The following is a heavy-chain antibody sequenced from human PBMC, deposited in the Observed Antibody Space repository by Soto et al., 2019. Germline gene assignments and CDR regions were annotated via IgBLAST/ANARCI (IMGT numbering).Heavy chain of an antibody. CDR3: GRGGYYDYSWGNFSHSGLDV. Sequence: QVQLVQSAAEVKKPGASVKVSCKASGYTYIRYGITWVRQAPGQGLEWMGWISAYNDYTIYAQKLQGRVDMTTDTPTTLVYTALRGLRHDDTAVYSCGRGGYYDYSWGNFSHSGLDVWAEGTSVTVSS. D-gene: IGHD3-16*01. V-gene: IGHV1-18*01. J-gene: IGHJ6*04. CDR1: GYTYIRYG. CDR2: ISAYNDYT.